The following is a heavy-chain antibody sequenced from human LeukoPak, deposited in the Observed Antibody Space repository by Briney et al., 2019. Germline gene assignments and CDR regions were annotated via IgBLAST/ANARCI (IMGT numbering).Heavy chain of an antibody. Sequence: SETLSLTCTVSGGSITNYYWNWIRQPPGKGLEWIGYISYSGSTNYNPSLKSRVTISIDTSKNQFSLKLTSVTAADTAVYYCAGVDYGAPFDYWGQGTLVTVSS. CDR1: GGSITNYY. J-gene: IGHJ4*02. CDR3: AGVDYGAPFDY. CDR2: ISYSGST. V-gene: IGHV4-59*01. D-gene: IGHD4-17*01.